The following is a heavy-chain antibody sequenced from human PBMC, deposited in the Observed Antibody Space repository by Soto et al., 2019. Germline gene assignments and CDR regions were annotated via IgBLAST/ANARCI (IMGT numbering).Heavy chain of an antibody. CDR2: IYGAGST. D-gene: IGHD1-26*01. J-gene: IGHJ6*02. CDR1: GFTVRSNY. CDR3: ARDSGSYHYYGMDV. V-gene: IGHV3-53*01. Sequence: GGSLRLSCAASGFTVRSNYMSWVRQAPGKGLEWVSVIYGAGSTYYADSVKGRFTISRDNSKNTLYLQMNSLRAEDTAVYYCARDSGSYHYYGMDVWGQGTTVTVSS.